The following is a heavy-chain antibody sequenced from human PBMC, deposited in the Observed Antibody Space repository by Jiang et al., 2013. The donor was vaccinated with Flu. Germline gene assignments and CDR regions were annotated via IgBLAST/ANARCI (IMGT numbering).Heavy chain of an antibody. D-gene: IGHD1-14*01. J-gene: IGHJ6*02. CDR2: IYYSGST. Sequence: LLKPSETLSLTCTVSGGSISSSSYYWGWIRQPPGKGLEWIGSIYYSGSTYYNPSLKSRVTISVDTSKNQFSLKLSSVTAADTAVYYCATEPEGNYGMDVWGQGTTVTVSS. CDR3: ATEPEGNYGMDV. CDR1: GGSISSSSYY. V-gene: IGHV4-39*07.